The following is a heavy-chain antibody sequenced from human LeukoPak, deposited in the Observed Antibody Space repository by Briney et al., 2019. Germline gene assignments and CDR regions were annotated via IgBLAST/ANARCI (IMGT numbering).Heavy chain of an antibody. Sequence: GGSLRLSCAASGFTLSSYAMHWVRQAPGKGLEWVAVISYDGSNKYYADSVKGRFTISRDNSKNTLYLQMNSLRAEDTAVYYCASDFWSGYLGYWGQGTLVTVSS. D-gene: IGHD3-3*01. CDR1: GFTLSSYA. CDR2: ISYDGSNK. J-gene: IGHJ4*02. CDR3: ASDFWSGYLGY. V-gene: IGHV3-30-3*01.